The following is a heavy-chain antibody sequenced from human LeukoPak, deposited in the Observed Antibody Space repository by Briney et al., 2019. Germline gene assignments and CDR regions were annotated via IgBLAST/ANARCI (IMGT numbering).Heavy chain of an antibody. J-gene: IGHJ4*02. CDR1: GFTFSTYW. V-gene: IGHV3-7*01. CDR2: IKPDGSEK. CDR3: ARSRCYFDY. Sequence: GGSPRLSCAASGFTFSTYWMGWVRQAPGKGLEWVAKIKPDGSEKDHVDSVKGRFTISRDNAKNSLYLQLNSLRAEDTAVYYCARSRCYFDYWGQGTLVTVSS.